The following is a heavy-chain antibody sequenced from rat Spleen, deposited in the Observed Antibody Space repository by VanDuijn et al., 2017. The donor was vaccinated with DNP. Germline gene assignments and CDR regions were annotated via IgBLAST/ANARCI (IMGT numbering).Heavy chain of an antibody. CDR2: IWSGGST. CDR1: GFSLTSSG. V-gene: IGHV2-15*01. J-gene: IGHJ4*01. Sequence: QVQLKESGPGLVQPSQTLSLTCTVSGFSLTSSGVNWVRQPPGKGLEWIGAIWSGGSTDYNSTLKSRLSISRDTSKSQVFLKMNSLQTDDTAIYFCTRDAGFDDVLDAWGQGASVTVSS. CDR3: TRDAGFDDVLDA. D-gene: IGHD1-11*01.